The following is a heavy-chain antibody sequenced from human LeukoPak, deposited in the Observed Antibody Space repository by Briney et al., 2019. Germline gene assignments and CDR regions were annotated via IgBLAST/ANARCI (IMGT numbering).Heavy chain of an antibody. D-gene: IGHD3-10*01. CDR1: GFTFSSYW. CDR2: IKQDGSEK. CDR3: ARDIMGVRGDDWFDP. Sequence: PGGSLTLSCAASGFTFSSYWMSWVRQAPGKGLEWVANIKQDGSEKYYVDSVKGRFTITRDNAKNSLYQQMNSLRAEDTAVYYCARDIMGVRGDDWFDPWGQGTLVTVSS. V-gene: IGHV3-7*03. J-gene: IGHJ5*02.